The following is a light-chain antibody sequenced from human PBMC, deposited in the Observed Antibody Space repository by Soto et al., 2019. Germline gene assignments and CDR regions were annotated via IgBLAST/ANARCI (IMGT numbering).Light chain of an antibody. CDR2: WAY. CDR3: QQYVETPRT. Sequence: DTVMVQSPDYLAASLGAGATMRCKSSQGLLYSRDNKSYLAWYQQKPGQPPKLLIYWAYTRASGVSDRFSGSGSGTDFPLPINSLQAEDVAVYFCQQYVETPRTFGQGTKV. J-gene: IGKJ1*01. CDR1: QGLLYSRDNKSY. V-gene: IGKV4-1*01.